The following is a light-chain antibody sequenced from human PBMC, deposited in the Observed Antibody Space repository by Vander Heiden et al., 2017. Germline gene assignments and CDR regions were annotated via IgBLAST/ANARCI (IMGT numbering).Light chain of an antibody. Sequence: QSALTQPASVSGSPGQSIPISCTGTSSDVGGYNMVSWYQQHPGKAPKLMIYDVSNRPSGVSNRFSGSKSGNTASLTISGLQAEDEADYYCSSYTSSSTSVFGTGTKVTVL. CDR3: SSYTSSSTSV. J-gene: IGLJ1*01. V-gene: IGLV2-14*03. CDR2: DVS. CDR1: SSDVGGYNM.